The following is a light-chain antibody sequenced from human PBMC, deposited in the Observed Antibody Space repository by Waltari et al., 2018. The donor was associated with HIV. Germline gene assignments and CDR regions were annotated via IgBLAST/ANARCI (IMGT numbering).Light chain of an antibody. V-gene: IGLV2-23*02. CDR1: RSHVGRDNL. CDR3: CSYAIGGTFV. J-gene: IGLJ2*01. CDR2: EVN. Sequence: QSALTQPASVSGSPGQSITMSCTGTRSHVGRDNLFSWYQQHPGKAPKLIIYEVNKRPPGITNRFSGFKSGNTASLTITGLQAEDEADYHCCSYAIGGTFVFGGGTKVTVL.